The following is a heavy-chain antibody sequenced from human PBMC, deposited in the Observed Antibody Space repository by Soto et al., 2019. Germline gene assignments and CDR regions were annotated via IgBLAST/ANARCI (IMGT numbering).Heavy chain of an antibody. Sequence: QVQLAQSTGEVKKPGASVRVSCKATGYTFIRYGIAWVRQAPGQGFEWMGWISPYNDHTVYAQKFQGRVTMTADTSTRTVYMNLRGLKSDDTSVYYCARGGYYYNSWGKLSHYGLDVWGQGTSVSVSS. J-gene: IGHJ6*02. CDR1: GYTFIRYG. V-gene: IGHV1-18*01. D-gene: IGHD3-10*01. CDR2: ISPYNDHT. CDR3: ARGGYYYNSWGKLSHYGLDV.